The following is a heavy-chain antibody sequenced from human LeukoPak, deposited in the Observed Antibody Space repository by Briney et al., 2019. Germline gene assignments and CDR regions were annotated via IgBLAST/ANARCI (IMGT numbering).Heavy chain of an antibody. CDR1: GFTLSRYV. V-gene: IGHV3-48*03. CDR2: FSSSGRTI. J-gene: IGHJ6*04. CDR3: AELGITMIGGV. D-gene: IGHD3-10*02. Sequence: GGSLRHSRAAPGFTLSRYVMNWVCEAPGKGLEWVSYFSSSGRTIYYADSVKGRFTISRDNAKNSLDLQMNSLRAEDTAVYYCAELGITMIGGVWGKGITVTISS.